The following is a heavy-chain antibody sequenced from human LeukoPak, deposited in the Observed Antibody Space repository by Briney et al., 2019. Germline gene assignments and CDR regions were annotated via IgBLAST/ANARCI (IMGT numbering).Heavy chain of an antibody. Sequence: ASVKVSCTASGYTFTSYDINWVRQPTGQGLEWMGWINHNSGNTGYAQKFQGRVTMTRNTSISTAYMELSSLRSEDTAVYYCARYDILTANYYYYGMDVWGQGTTVTVSS. D-gene: IGHD3-9*01. J-gene: IGHJ6*02. CDR1: GYTFTSYD. CDR2: INHNSGNT. V-gene: IGHV1-8*01. CDR3: ARYDILTANYYYYGMDV.